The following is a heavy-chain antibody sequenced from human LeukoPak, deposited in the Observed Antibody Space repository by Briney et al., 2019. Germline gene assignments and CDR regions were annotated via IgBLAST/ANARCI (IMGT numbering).Heavy chain of an antibody. V-gene: IGHV5-51*01. J-gene: IGHJ4*02. CDR2: IYPGDSDT. Sequence: GESLKISCQGSGYSFTTYWIGWVRQMPGRGLEWMGIIYPGDSDTRYSPSFQGQVTISADKSIGTAYLQWSSLKASDTAMYYCARQFRDSSGYYSYYFDYWGQGTLVTVSS. CDR1: GYSFTTYW. D-gene: IGHD3-22*01. CDR3: ARQFRDSSGYYSYYFDY.